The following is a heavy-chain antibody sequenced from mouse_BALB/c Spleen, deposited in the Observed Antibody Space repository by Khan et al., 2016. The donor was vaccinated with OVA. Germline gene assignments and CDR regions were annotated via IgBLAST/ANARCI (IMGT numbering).Heavy chain of an antibody. J-gene: IGHJ4*01. CDR3: ARDGSRYNYAMDY. Sequence: VQLKESGPGLVKPSQSLSLTCTVTGYSITSDYAWNWIRQFPGNTLEWMGYISYSGSTNYNPSLKSRISITRDTSKNQFILQFNSVTTEDTATYYCARDGSRYNYAMDYWGQGTSVTVSS. V-gene: IGHV3-2*02. CDR2: ISYSGST. CDR1: GYSITSDYA. D-gene: IGHD2-3*01.